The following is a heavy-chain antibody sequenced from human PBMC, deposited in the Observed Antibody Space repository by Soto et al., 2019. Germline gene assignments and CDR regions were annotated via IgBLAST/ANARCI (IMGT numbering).Heavy chain of an antibody. CDR3: ARHTQDYYCSSTSCYFDY. V-gene: IGHV4-59*08. CDR2: IYYSGST. Sequence: SETLSLTCTVSGGSISSYYWSWIRQPPGKGLEWIGYIYYSGSTNYNPSLKSRVTISVDTSKNQFSLKLSSVTAADTAVYYCARHTQDYYCSSTSCYFDYWGQGTLVTVPS. J-gene: IGHJ4*02. CDR1: GGSISSYY. D-gene: IGHD2-2*01.